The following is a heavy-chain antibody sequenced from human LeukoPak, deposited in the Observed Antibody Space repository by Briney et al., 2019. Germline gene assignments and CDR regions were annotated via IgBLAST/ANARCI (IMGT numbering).Heavy chain of an antibody. D-gene: IGHD3-10*01. CDR3: ATVRGGSGTYYNDY. CDR1: GFTFSSYA. J-gene: IGHJ4*02. V-gene: IGHV3-23*01. Sequence: PGGSLRLSCAASGFTFSSYAMSWVRQAPGKGLEWVSSISNSGGRTFYTDSVKGRFTISRDNSKITLYLQMNSLRAEDTSVYYCATVRGGSGTYYNDYWGQGTLVTVSS. CDR2: ISNSGGRT.